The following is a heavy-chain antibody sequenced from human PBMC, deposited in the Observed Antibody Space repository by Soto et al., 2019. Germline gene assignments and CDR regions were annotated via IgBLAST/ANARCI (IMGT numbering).Heavy chain of an antibody. CDR2: IYHSGST. Sequence: SETLSLTSAVSGGSIGSGGYSWSWIRQPPGKGLEWIGYIYHSGSTYYNPSLKSRVTISVDRSKNQFSLKLSSVTAADTAVYYCARVPDRWGQGTLVTVSS. CDR3: ARVPDR. D-gene: IGHD2-2*01. J-gene: IGHJ5*02. CDR1: GGSIGSGGYS. V-gene: IGHV4-30-2*01.